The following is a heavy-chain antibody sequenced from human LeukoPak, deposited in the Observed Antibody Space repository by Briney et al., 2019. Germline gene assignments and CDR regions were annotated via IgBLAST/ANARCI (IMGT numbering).Heavy chain of an antibody. CDR2: ISSSGSTI. D-gene: IGHD6-13*01. J-gene: IGHJ5*02. CDR1: GFTFSDYY. V-gene: IGHV3-11*01. CDR3: ARVERESSSWFLTPFDP. Sequence: PGGSLRLSRAASGFTFSDYYMSWIRQAPGKGLEWVSYISSSGSTIYYADSVKGRFTISRDNAKNSLYLQMNSLRAEDTAVYYCARVERESSSWFLTPFDPWGQGTLVTVSS.